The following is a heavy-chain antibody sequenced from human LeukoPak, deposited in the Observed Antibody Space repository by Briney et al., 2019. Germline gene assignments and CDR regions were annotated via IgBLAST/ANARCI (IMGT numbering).Heavy chain of an antibody. D-gene: IGHD3-9*01. V-gene: IGHV3-23*01. CDR3: VIWGDYDVLTAYYVPDF. Sequence: GGSLRLSCVASGFTFSNYAMSWVRQAPGKGLEWVSAITGSGTNRYYADSLKGRFTTSRDNSKNTVFLQMNSLRPEDTAIYYCVIWGDYDVLTAYYVPDFWGQGTLVTVSS. CDR2: ITGSGTNR. J-gene: IGHJ4*02. CDR1: GFTFSNYA.